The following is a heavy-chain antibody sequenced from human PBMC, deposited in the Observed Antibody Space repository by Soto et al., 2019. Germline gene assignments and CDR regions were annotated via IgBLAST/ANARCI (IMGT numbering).Heavy chain of an antibody. V-gene: IGHV4-4*02. CDR1: GDSTGSDNW. D-gene: IGHD6-6*01. CDR3: ARAGHSSSSEGANWFDP. Sequence: SETLSLTCGVSGDSTGSDNWWTWVRQPPGKGLEWIGEISPSGSTNYNPSLKSRVAISVDTSKNQFSLQLSSVTAADTAVYYCARAGHSSSSEGANWFDPWGQGTLVTVSS. CDR2: ISPSGST. J-gene: IGHJ5*02.